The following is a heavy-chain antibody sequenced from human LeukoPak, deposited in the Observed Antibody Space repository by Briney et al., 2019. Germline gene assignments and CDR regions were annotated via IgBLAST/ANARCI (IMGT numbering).Heavy chain of an antibody. V-gene: IGHV1-46*01. J-gene: IGHJ4*02. CDR1: GYIFTIHK. CDR3: ARNRSAWSYSFDY. D-gene: IGHD6-19*01. Sequence: ASVKVSCKTSGYIFTIHKIHWARQAPGHGLEWMAIIDPNGRTTYAQKVQDRVTLTRDTSTRTFYMELSSLRSEDTAVYYCARNRSAWSYSFDYWGQGTLVTVSS. CDR2: IDPNGRT.